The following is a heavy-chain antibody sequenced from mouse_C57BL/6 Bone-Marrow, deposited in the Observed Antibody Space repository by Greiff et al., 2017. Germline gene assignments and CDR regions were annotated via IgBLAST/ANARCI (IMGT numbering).Heavy chain of an antibody. J-gene: IGHJ3*01. CDR2: IYPGDGDT. CDR1: GSAFSSYW. Sequence: VQLQESGAELVKPGASVKISCKASGSAFSSYWMNWVKQRPGKGLEWIGQIYPGDGDTTYNGKFKGKATLTADKSSSPAYMPTSSLTSGTPAVYVCASEDYWWFDYWGQGTLLTVSA. V-gene: IGHV1-80*01. D-gene: IGHD1-1*01. CDR3: ASEDYWWFDY.